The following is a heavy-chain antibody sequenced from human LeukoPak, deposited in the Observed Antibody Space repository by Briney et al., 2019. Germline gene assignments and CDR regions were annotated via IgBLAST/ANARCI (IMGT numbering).Heavy chain of an antibody. CDR2: ITGSGGST. CDR1: GFTFSNYG. V-gene: IGHV3-23*01. Sequence: GGSLRLSCAASGFTFSNYGMAWVRQGPGKGLEWVSAITGSGGSTYYADSVKVRFTISRDNAKNSLYLQMNSLRAEDTAVYYCARVFGHYGSGSYYPXDAFDXXXXGTMVTV. D-gene: IGHD3-10*01. J-gene: IGHJ3*02. CDR3: ARVFGHYGSGSYYPXDAFDX.